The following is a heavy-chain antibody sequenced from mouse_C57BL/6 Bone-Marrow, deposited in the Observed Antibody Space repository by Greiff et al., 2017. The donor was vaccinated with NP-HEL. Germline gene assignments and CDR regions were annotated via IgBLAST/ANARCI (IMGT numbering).Heavy chain of an antibody. CDR1: GYTFTDYN. D-gene: IGHD1-1*01. Sequence: VQLQQSGPELVKPGASVKMSCKASGYTFTDYNMHWVKQSHGKSLEWIGYINPNNGGTSYNQKFKGKATLTVNKSSSTAYMELSSLTSEDSAVYYCASRGFYYGSSYDVAWFAYWGQGTLVTVSA. V-gene: IGHV1-22*01. J-gene: IGHJ3*01. CDR2: INPNNGGT. CDR3: ASRGFYYGSSYDVAWFAY.